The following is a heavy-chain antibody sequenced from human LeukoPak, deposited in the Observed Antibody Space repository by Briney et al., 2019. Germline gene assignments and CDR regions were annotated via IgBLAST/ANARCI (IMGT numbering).Heavy chain of an antibody. CDR2: IYSGDTT. Sequence: LTGGSLRLSCAASGFTVSTIYMSWVRQAPGRGLEVVSIIYSGDTTYYADSVKGRFTISRDNAKNSLYLQMNSLRAEDTAVYYCARAGRQGGVDYWGQGTLVTVSS. CDR1: GFTVSTIY. CDR3: ARAGRQGGVDY. D-gene: IGHD1-26*01. V-gene: IGHV3-53*01. J-gene: IGHJ4*02.